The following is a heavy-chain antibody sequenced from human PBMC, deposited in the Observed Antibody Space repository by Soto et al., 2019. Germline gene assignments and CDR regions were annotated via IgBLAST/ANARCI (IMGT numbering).Heavy chain of an antibody. CDR3: ARAIGPTLFDY. CDR2: IGTAGDT. V-gene: IGHV3-13*04. D-gene: IGHD3-22*01. CDR1: GFTFSSYD. J-gene: IGHJ4*02. Sequence: GGSLRLSCSASGFTFSSYDMHWVRQGPGKGLEWVSAIGTAGDTNYAGSVKGRFTISRENAKNSLYLQMNSLRAGDTDIYFCARAIGPTLFDYWGQGTLVTVS.